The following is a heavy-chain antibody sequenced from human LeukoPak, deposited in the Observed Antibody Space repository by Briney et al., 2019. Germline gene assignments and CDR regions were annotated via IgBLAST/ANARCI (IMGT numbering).Heavy chain of an antibody. D-gene: IGHD5-12*01. Sequence: PGGSLRLSCAASGFTFSSYGMHWVRQAPGKGLEWVAVIWYDGSNKYYADSVKGRFTISRDNSKNTLYLQMNSLRAEDTAVYYCATGGYSGYDKYYFDYWGQGTLVTVSS. CDR1: GFTFSSYG. CDR3: ATGGYSGYDKYYFDY. J-gene: IGHJ4*02. CDR2: IWYDGSNK. V-gene: IGHV3-33*01.